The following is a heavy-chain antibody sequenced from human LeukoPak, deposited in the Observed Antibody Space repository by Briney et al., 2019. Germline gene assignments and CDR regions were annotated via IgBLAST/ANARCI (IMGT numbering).Heavy chain of an antibody. CDR3: ARDLYYSYSSGYYFGRDAFDL. D-gene: IGHD3-22*01. CDR2: ISTSSSYR. V-gene: IGHV3-21*04. CDR1: GFTFSSYN. J-gene: IGHJ3*01. Sequence: GGSLRLSCAASGFTFSSYNMNWVRQAPGKGLEWVSSISTSSSYRYYADSVKGRFTISRDNSKNALYLQMNSLRAEDTAVYYCARDLYYSYSSGYYFGRDAFDLWGQGTMATVSS.